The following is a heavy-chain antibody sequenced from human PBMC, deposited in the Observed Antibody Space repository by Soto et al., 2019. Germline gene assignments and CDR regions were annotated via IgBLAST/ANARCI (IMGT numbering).Heavy chain of an antibody. Sequence: EVQLLESGGGLVQPGGSLRLSCAASGFTFSSYAMSWVRQAPGKGLEWVSAISGSGGSTYYADSVKGRFTISRDNSKNPLYMQMNSLRAEETAVYYCAKVGGGQFDYWGQGTLVTVSS. D-gene: IGHD2-15*01. CDR3: AKVGGGQFDY. CDR2: ISGSGGST. CDR1: GFTFSSYA. V-gene: IGHV3-23*01. J-gene: IGHJ4*02.